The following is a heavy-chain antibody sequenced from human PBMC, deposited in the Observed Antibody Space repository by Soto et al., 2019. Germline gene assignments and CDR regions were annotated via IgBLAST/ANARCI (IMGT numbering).Heavy chain of an antibody. D-gene: IGHD3-22*01. J-gene: IGHJ5*02. CDR1: GFSLSTSGMC. CDR2: IDWDDDK. Sequence: SGPTLVNPTQTLTLTCTFSGFSLSTSGMCVSWIRQPPGKALEWLALIDWDDDKYYSTSLKTRLTISKDTSKNQVVLTMTNMDPVDTATYYCARSQEDYYDSSGSSRNWFDTWGQGTLVTVSS. CDR3: ARSQEDYYDSSGSSRNWFDT. V-gene: IGHV2-70*01.